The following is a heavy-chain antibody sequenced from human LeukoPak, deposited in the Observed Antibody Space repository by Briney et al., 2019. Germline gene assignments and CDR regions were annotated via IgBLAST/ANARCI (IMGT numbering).Heavy chain of an antibody. V-gene: IGHV3-48*04. CDR3: ARDRYHYGYAFDI. Sequence: GGSLRLSCAASGFTFGSYSMDWVRQAPGKGLEWVSYISSSGSTIYYADSVKGRFSISRDNAKNSLYLQMNSLRAEDTAVYYCARDRYHYGYAFDIWGQGTMVTVSS. D-gene: IGHD5-24*01. J-gene: IGHJ3*02. CDR1: GFTFGSYS. CDR2: ISSSGSTI.